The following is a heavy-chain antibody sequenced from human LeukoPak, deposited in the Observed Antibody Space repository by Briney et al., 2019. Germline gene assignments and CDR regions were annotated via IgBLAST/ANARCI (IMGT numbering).Heavy chain of an antibody. CDR1: ADSISDYY. Sequence: SETLSLTCTVSADSISDYYRGWVRQPPGKGLEWLGYFHYSGTSTYNPSLKSRVTISADTSKNQFSLKLNSLTTADTAVYYCTRGAGWLIDYWGQGILVTVSS. V-gene: IGHV4-59*01. CDR3: TRGAGWLIDY. D-gene: IGHD3-16*01. CDR2: FHYSGTS. J-gene: IGHJ4*02.